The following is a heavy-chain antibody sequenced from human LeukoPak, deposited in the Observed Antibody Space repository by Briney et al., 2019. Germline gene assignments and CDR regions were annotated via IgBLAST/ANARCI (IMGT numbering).Heavy chain of an antibody. J-gene: IGHJ4*02. CDR2: ISSSGSTI. Sequence: GGSLRLSCAASGFTFSSYEMNWVRQAPGKGPEWVSYISSSGSTIYYADSVKGRFTISRDNAKNSLYLQMNSLRAEDTAVYYCASVPYDSSGYYYFSFDYWGQGTLVTVSS. V-gene: IGHV3-48*03. CDR1: GFTFSSYE. D-gene: IGHD3-22*01. CDR3: ASVPYDSSGYYYFSFDY.